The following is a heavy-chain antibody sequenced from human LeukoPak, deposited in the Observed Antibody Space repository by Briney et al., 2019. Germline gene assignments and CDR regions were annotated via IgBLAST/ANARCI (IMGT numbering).Heavy chain of an antibody. CDR2: MNPNSGNT. Sequence: ASVKVSCKASGYTFTSYDINWVRQATGQGLEWMGWMNPNSGNTGYAQKFQGRVTMTRNTSISTAYMELSSLRSEDTAVYYCARIDGSGTNLDYWGQGTLVTVSS. V-gene: IGHV1-8*01. J-gene: IGHJ4*02. CDR3: ARIDGSGTNLDY. D-gene: IGHD3-10*01. CDR1: GYTFTSYD.